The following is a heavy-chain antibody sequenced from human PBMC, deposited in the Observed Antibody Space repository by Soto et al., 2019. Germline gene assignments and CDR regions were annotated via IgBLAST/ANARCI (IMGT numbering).Heavy chain of an antibody. CDR3: ARVMITFAGVIDDN. V-gene: IGHV1-2*02. Sequence: QVKLVQSGAEVKKPGASVRVSCEASGYTFSDFYIHWVRQAPGQGLEWMGSILPSSGDTRYAQRFQGRVSMTRDTSINTAYMDLSGLRSDDTAVYFCARVMITFAGVIDDNCGQGTLVTVSS. J-gene: IGHJ4*02. D-gene: IGHD3-16*02. CDR1: GYTFSDFY. CDR2: ILPSSGDT.